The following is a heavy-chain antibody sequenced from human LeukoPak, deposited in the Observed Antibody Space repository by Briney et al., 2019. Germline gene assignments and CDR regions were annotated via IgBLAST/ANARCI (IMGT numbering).Heavy chain of an antibody. CDR3: ARSGYSDHAFDI. Sequence: ASVKVSCKASGYTFTGYYMHWVRQAPGQGLEWMGWINPDSGGTNYAQKFQGWVTITRDTSISTAYMELSRLTSDDTAVYYCARSGYSDHAFDIWGQGTMVTVSS. J-gene: IGHJ3*02. CDR1: GYTFTGYY. D-gene: IGHD5-12*01. V-gene: IGHV1-2*04. CDR2: INPDSGGT.